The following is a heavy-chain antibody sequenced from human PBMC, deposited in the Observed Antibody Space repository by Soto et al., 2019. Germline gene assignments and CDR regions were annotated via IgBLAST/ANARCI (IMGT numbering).Heavy chain of an antibody. D-gene: IGHD5-18*01. V-gene: IGHV3-23*01. CDR3: TATPRNGMGV. Sequence: EAQLLESGGGLVQPGGSLRLSCAASGFAFSNFAMSWVRQAPGKGLEWVSAIGSGSRGTHYAESVEDRFTISRDNAKNTLYLEMDSLSVEDTALYYCTATPRNGMGVWGQGTKVTVAS. CDR1: GFAFSNFA. CDR2: IGSGSRGT. J-gene: IGHJ6*02.